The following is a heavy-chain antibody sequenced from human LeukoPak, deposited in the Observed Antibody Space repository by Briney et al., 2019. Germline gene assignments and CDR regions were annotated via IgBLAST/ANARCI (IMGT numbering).Heavy chain of an antibody. J-gene: IGHJ4*02. V-gene: IGHV4-31*03. CDR2: VYYSGST. D-gene: IGHD3-10*01. CDR1: GGTISSGGYY. Sequence: SQTLSLTCTVSGGTISSGGYYWSWIRQHPGKGLEWIGYVYYSGSTYYNPSLKSRIIISVDMSTKQFYLKLSSVTAADTAVYYCARGYGSGSYTVPMVYYFDYWGQGTLVTVSS. CDR3: ARGYGSGSYTVPMVYYFDY.